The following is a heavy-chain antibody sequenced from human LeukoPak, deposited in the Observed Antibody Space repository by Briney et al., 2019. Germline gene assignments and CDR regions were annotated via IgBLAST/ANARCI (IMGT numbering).Heavy chain of an antibody. CDR1: GYTFTDYY. Sequence: GASVKVSCKASGYTFTDYYMHWVRQAPGHGLEWMGWINPNSGGTNYAQSFQGRVTMTRDTSISTAYMELSRLRSDDTAVYYCARDLTGRSDYWGQGTLVTVSS. D-gene: IGHD3-9*01. CDR2: INPNSGGT. J-gene: IGHJ4*02. V-gene: IGHV1-2*02. CDR3: ARDLTGRSDY.